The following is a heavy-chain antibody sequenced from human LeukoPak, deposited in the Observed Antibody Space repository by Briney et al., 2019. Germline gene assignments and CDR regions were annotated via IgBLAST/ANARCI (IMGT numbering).Heavy chain of an antibody. Sequence: ASVKVSCKASGYTFISYDINWVRQATGQGLEWLGWMNPNSGNTGYAQRFQGRVTFTRNTSISTAYMELSSLRSDDTAVYYCARGQAYRSSWYNWFDPWGQGTLVTVSS. D-gene: IGHD6-13*01. CDR3: ARGQAYRSSWYNWFDP. CDR1: GYTFISYD. V-gene: IGHV1-8*03. J-gene: IGHJ5*02. CDR2: MNPNSGNT.